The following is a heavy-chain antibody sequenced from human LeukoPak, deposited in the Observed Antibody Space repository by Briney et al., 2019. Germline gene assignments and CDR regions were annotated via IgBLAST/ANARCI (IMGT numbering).Heavy chain of an antibody. J-gene: IGHJ4*02. CDR3: ARVGLGIAVADIDY. Sequence: ASVKVSCKASGYTFTGYYMHWVRQAPGQGLEWMGRINPNSGGTSYAQKFQGRVTMTRDTSISTAYMELSRLRSDDTAVYYCARVGLGIAVADIDYWGQGTLVTVSS. V-gene: IGHV1-2*06. D-gene: IGHD6-19*01. CDR1: GYTFTGYY. CDR2: INPNSGGT.